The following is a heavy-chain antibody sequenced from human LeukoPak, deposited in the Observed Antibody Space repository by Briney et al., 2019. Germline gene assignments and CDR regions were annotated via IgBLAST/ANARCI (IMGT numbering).Heavy chain of an antibody. Sequence: GGSLRLSCSTSGFTFGDYAMSWVRQAPGKGLEWVGFIQARAYGGATKYAASVNGRFSISRDDSQSIANLQMNDLRTEDTAVYYCTRAPHPRCSSSGCYLDYWGQGTLVTVSS. CDR1: GFTFGDYA. CDR3: TRAPHPRCSSSGCYLDY. CDR2: IQARAYGGAT. D-gene: IGHD2-2*01. V-gene: IGHV3-49*04. J-gene: IGHJ4*02.